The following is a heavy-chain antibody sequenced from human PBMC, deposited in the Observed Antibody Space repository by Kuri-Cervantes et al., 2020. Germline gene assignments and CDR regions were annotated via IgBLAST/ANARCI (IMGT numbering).Heavy chain of an antibody. Sequence: GESLKISCAASGFTFSSYAMHWVRQAPGKGLEWVAVISYDGSNKYYADSVKGRFTISRDNSKNTVSLQMNSLRAEDTALYYCARDNGIVVVTAGNAFDLWGQGTMVTVSS. D-gene: IGHD2-21*02. CDR3: ARDNGIVVVTAGNAFDL. V-gene: IGHV3-30-3*01. CDR2: ISYDGSNK. J-gene: IGHJ3*01. CDR1: GFTFSSYA.